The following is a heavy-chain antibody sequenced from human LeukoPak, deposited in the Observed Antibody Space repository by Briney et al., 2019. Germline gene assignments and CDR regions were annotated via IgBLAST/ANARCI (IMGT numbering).Heavy chain of an antibody. CDR3: ARVGYCSGGSCSSDY. Sequence: SGTLSLTCTVSGGSISSGDYYWSWIRQPPGKGLEWIGYIYYSGSTYYNPSLKSRVTISVDTSKNQFSLKLSSVTAADTAVYYCARVGYCSGGSCSSDYWGQGTLVTVSS. V-gene: IGHV4-30-4*01. D-gene: IGHD2-15*01. CDR2: IYYSGST. J-gene: IGHJ4*02. CDR1: GGSISSGDYY.